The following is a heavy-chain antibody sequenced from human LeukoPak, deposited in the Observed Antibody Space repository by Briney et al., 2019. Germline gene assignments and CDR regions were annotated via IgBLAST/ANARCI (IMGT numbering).Heavy chain of an antibody. CDR3: ARHPVAVAGWVHIGHVDP. CDR2: IFYSGST. D-gene: IGHD6-19*01. J-gene: IGHJ5*02. Sequence: PSETLSLTCTVSSGSISTSNYYWGWVRQPPGKALEWIGNIFYSGSTYYSPSLKSRVTISLDTSRNQFSLKLSSVTAADTAVYYCARHPVAVAGWVHIGHVDPWGQGTLVTVSS. CDR1: SGSISTSNYY. V-gene: IGHV4-39*01.